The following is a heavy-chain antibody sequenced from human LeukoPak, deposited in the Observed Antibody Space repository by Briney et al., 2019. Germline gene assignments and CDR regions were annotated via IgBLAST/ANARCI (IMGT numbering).Heavy chain of an antibody. CDR3: ARDRAVPLDY. Sequence: GGSLRLSCAASGFTFSSYWMHWVRQAPGEGLVWVSRINSDGSSTSYADSVKGRFTISRDNAKNTLYLQMNSLRAEDTAVYYCARDRAVPLDYWGQGTLVTVSS. D-gene: IGHD6-19*01. V-gene: IGHV3-74*01. CDR2: INSDGSST. J-gene: IGHJ4*02. CDR1: GFTFSSYW.